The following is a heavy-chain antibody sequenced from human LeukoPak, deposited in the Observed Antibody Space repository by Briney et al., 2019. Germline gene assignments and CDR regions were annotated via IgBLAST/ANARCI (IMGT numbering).Heavy chain of an antibody. V-gene: IGHV1-18*01. J-gene: IGHJ4*02. Sequence: GASVKVSCKASGYTFTSHGIIWVRQAPGQGLEWMGRISTDNGNTKYAQKLQGRVTMTTDTSTRTAYMELRSLRSDDTAVYYCAREAVEYCSGGSCYGGIDYWGQGTLVTVSS. D-gene: IGHD2-15*01. CDR2: ISTDNGNT. CDR1: GYTFTSHG. CDR3: AREAVEYCSGGSCYGGIDY.